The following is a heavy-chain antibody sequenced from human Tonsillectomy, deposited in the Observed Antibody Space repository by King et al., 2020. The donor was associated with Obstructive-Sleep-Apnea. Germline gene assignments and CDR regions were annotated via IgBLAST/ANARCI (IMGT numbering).Heavy chain of an antibody. CDR1: GDSINSYY. CDR3: AGDQGAFDI. V-gene: IGHV4-59*01. Sequence: QLQESGPGLVKPSETLSLTCTVSGDSINSYYWSWIRQPPGKGLEWIGYIYYSGSNNYNPSLKSRVTISVDTSKKQFSLKLSSVTAADTAGYYCAGDQGAFDIWGQGTMVTVSS. J-gene: IGHJ3*02. CDR2: IYYSGSN. D-gene: IGHD2-21*02.